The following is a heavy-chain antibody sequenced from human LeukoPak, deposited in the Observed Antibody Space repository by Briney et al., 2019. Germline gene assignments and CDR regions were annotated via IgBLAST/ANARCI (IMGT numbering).Heavy chain of an antibody. J-gene: IGHJ4*02. D-gene: IGHD2-15*01. V-gene: IGHV1-69*06. Sequence: GASVKVSCKASGGTFSNYAISWVRQAPGQGLEWMGGIIPIFGTANYAQKFRGRVTITADKSTRTAYMELSRLRSDDTAVYYCARDRGIDCSGGSCYSDGMGYWGQGTLVTVSS. CDR3: ARDRGIDCSGGSCYSDGMGY. CDR1: GGTFSNYA. CDR2: IIPIFGTA.